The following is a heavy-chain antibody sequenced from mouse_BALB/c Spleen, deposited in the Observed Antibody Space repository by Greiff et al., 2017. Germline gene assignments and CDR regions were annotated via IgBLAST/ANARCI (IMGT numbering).Heavy chain of an antibody. CDR2: IYPGNSDT. D-gene: IGHD2-3*01. Sequence: EVQLVESGTVLARPGASVKMSCKASGYSFTSYWMHWVKQRPGQGLEWIGAIYPGNSDTSYNQKFKGKAKLTAVTSASTAYMELSSLTNEDSAVYYCTRRNGYYGAMDYWGQGTSVTVSS. J-gene: IGHJ4*01. V-gene: IGHV1-5*01. CDR1: GYSFTSYW. CDR3: TRRNGYYGAMDY.